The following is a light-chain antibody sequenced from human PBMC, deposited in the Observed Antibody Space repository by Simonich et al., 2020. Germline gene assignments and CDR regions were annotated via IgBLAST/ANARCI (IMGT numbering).Light chain of an antibody. CDR2: SNN. J-gene: IGLJ3*02. CDR3: AAWDDSLNGWV. CDR1: SSNIGSNT. V-gene: IGLV1-44*01. Sequence: QSVLTQPPSASGTPGQRVTISCSGSSSNIGSNTVHWYQQLPGTAPKLLTYSNNQRPSGVPDRVSGSKSGTSASLAISGLQSEDEADYYCAAWDDSLNGWVFGGGTKLTVL.